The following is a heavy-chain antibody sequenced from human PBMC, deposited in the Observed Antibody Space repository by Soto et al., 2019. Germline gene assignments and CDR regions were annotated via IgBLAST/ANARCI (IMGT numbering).Heavy chain of an antibody. Sequence: PSETLSLTCAVYGGSFSGYYWSWIRQPPGKGLEWIGEINHSGSTNYNPSLKSRVTISVDTSKNQFSLKLSSVTAADTAVYYCARAAISRSVSTGYGDLRFDYWGQGTLVTVSS. CDR2: INHSGST. CDR3: ARAAISRSVSTGYGDLRFDY. J-gene: IGHJ4*02. CDR1: GGSFSGYY. D-gene: IGHD4-17*01. V-gene: IGHV4-34*01.